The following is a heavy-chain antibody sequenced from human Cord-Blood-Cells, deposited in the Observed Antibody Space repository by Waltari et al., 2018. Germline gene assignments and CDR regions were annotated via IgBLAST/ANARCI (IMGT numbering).Heavy chain of an antibody. CDR2: INHSGST. V-gene: IGHV4-34*01. J-gene: IGHJ3*02. CDR3: ARDMRNYGSGSYYHDAFDI. D-gene: IGHD3-10*01. Sequence: QVQLQQWGAGLLKPSETLSLTCAVYGGSFRGYYWSWIAQPPGKGLGWIGEINHSGSTNDNPSLKSRVTISVDTSKNQFSLKLSSVTAADTAVYYCARDMRNYGSGSYYHDAFDIWGQGTMVTVSS. CDR1: GGSFRGYY.